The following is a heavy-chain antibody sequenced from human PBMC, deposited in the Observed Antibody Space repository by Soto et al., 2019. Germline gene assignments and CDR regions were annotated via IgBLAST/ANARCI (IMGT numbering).Heavy chain of an antibody. D-gene: IGHD3-16*01. CDR3: AAGLDHNKVGY. J-gene: IGHJ4*02. CDR2: IYYTGNT. CDR1: GGSISPSY. Sequence: QVRLQESGPGLVEPSETLSLTCTVSGGSISPSYWNWVRQPPGKRLELIGCIYYTGNTYYNPSLKRRVTISRDTSKNQFSLEVTSVTAADTAMYYCAAGLDHNKVGYWGQGTLVTVSS. V-gene: IGHV4-59*01.